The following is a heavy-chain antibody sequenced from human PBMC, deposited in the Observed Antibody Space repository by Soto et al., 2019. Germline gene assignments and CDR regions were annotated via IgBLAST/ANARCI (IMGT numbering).Heavy chain of an antibody. D-gene: IGHD5-12*01. V-gene: IGHV3-30-3*01. CDR1: GFTFISYG. J-gene: IGHJ6*02. Sequence: GGSLILSCAASGFTFISYGMRWVSQTTGKGLEWVAVISYDGSNKYYADSVKGRFTISRDNSKNTLYLQMNSLRAEDTAVYYCAREEWLRLSTYYYYGMDVWGQGTTVTVSS. CDR2: ISYDGSNK. CDR3: AREEWLRLSTYYYYGMDV.